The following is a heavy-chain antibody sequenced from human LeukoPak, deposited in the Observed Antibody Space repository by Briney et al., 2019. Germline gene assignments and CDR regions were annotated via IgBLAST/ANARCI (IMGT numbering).Heavy chain of an antibody. CDR3: ARHGSGSYYPPYYFDY. Sequence: PSETLSLTCTVSGYSISSGYYWDWIRQPPGKGLEWIGYIYYSGSTNYNPSLKSRVTISVDTSKNQFSLKLSSVTAADTAVYYCARHGSGSYYPPYYFDYWGQGTLVTVSS. CDR2: IYYSGST. D-gene: IGHD3-10*01. V-gene: IGHV4-61*01. CDR1: GYSISSGYY. J-gene: IGHJ4*02.